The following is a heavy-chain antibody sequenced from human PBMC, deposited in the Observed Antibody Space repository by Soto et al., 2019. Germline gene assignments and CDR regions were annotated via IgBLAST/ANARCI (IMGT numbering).Heavy chain of an antibody. CDR2: VKTDGTNT. D-gene: IGHD3-22*01. V-gene: IGHV3-74*01. Sequence: VQLVESGGGLVQPGGSLRLSCAGTGFTFSTYWMHWVRQVPGKGLEWVSRVKTDGTNTGYADSVKGRFTISRDNAKNTLYLEMNNLRADDTAVYYCARGGVIVVGLDVRGQGTTVTVSS. J-gene: IGHJ6*02. CDR1: GFTFSTYW. CDR3: ARGGVIVVGLDV.